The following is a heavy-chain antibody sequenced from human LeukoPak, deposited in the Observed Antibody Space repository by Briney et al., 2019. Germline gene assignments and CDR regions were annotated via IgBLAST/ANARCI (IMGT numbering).Heavy chain of an antibody. CDR2: IFYSGNT. J-gene: IGHJ6*02. D-gene: IGHD3-3*01. V-gene: IGHV4-39*07. CDR1: GGSISFRSYY. CDR3: AKSRPHNDFWSGYYPSGYYYYGMDV. Sequence: RPSETLSLTCTVSGGSISFRSYYWGWIRQPPGKGLEWVGSIFYSGNTNYNPSLKSRVTISVDTSKNQFSLKLSSVTAADTAVYYCAKSRPHNDFWSGYYPSGYYYYGMDVWGQGTTVTVSS.